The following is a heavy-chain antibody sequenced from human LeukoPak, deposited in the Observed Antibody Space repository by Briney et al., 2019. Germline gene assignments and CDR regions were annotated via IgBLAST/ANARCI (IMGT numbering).Heavy chain of an antibody. CDR2: IIPILGIA. V-gene: IGHV1-69*04. J-gene: IGHJ4*02. D-gene: IGHD5-18*01. CDR1: GGTFSSYA. Sequence: ASVKVSCKASGGTFSSYAISWVRQAPGQGLEWMGRIIPILGIANYAQKFQGRVTITKDTSASTVYMELSSLKSEDTSLYYCAREGNSYGSDYWGQGTLVTVSS. CDR3: AREGNSYGSDY.